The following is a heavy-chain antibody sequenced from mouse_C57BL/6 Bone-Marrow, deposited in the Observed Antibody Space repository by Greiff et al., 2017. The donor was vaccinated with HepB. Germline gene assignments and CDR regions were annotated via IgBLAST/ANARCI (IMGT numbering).Heavy chain of an antibody. J-gene: IGHJ1*03. CDR3: VGITTVVAKDWYFDV. CDR1: GFSFNTYA. CDR2: IRSKSNNYAT. V-gene: IGHV10-1*01. Sequence: GGGLVQPKGSLKLSCAASGFSFNTYAMNWVRQAPGKGLEWVARIRSKSNNYATYYADSVKDRFTISRDDSESMLYLQMNNLKTEDTAMYYCVGITTVVAKDWYFDVWGTGTTVTVSS. D-gene: IGHD1-1*01.